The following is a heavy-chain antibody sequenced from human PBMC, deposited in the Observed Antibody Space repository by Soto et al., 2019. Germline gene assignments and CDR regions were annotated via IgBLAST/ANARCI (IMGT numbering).Heavy chain of an antibody. Sequence: SGKVSCKASGFTFTSSAVQWVRQARGQRLEWIGWIVVGSGNTNYAQKFQERVTITRDMSTSTAYTELSSLRSEDTAVYYCAADGIAARGGYYYYYGMDVWGQGTTVTVSS. CDR3: AADGIAARGGYYYYYGMDV. CDR1: GFTFTSSA. V-gene: IGHV1-58*01. D-gene: IGHD6-6*01. CDR2: IVVGSGNT. J-gene: IGHJ6*02.